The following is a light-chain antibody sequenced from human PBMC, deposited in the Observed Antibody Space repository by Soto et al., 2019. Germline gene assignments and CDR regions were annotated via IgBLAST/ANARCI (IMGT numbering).Light chain of an antibody. CDR1: QDIRNY. Sequence: DIQMTQSPSALSASTGDRVTITCQASQDIRNYLNWHQQKPGKAPKLLIYDASNLQTGVPSRFRGSGSGTTFTFIISSLQPEDFAIYYCQQYDKLVTFGQGTKVEMK. CDR3: QQYDKLVT. V-gene: IGKV1-33*01. CDR2: DAS. J-gene: IGKJ1*01.